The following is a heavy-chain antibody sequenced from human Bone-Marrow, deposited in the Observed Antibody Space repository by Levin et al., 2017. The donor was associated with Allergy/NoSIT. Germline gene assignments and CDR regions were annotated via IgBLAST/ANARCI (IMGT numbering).Heavy chain of an antibody. CDR1: GGSISRSY. V-gene: IGHV4-4*07. CDR3: ARIPYDDVWGTYPYDYFYYALDV. Sequence: ESLKISCTVSGGSISRSYWTWIRQPAGKGLEWIGRIYTSGTTNYNPSLRGRVTMSLDTSKKQFSLNLSSVTAADTAVYYCARIPYDDVWGTYPYDYFYYALDVWGPGATVTVSS. CDR2: IYTSGTT. J-gene: IGHJ6*02. D-gene: IGHD3-16*01.